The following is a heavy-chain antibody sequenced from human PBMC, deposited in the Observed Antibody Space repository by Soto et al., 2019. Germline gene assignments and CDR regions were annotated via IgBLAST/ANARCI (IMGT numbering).Heavy chain of an antibody. J-gene: IGHJ5*02. V-gene: IGHV4-31*02. Sequence: KTXETLTLSPSVYGGYVTSEDYYWTWIRQRPGKGLEWIGHIFNSGNAYYNPSLKRRASISADTSKNQFSLRLTSVTAADAAVYFCARDGSPTVPAAMRWLDTWGQGTLVTVSS. CDR3: ARDGSPTVPAAMRWLDT. D-gene: IGHD2-2*01. CDR1: GGYVTSEDYY. CDR2: IFNSGNA.